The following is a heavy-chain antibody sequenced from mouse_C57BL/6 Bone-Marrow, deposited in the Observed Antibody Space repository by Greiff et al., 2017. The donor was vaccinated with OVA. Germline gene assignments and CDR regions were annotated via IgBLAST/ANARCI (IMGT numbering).Heavy chain of an antibody. V-gene: IGHV14-4*01. J-gene: IGHJ4*01. Sequence: DVHLVESGAELVRPGASVKLSCTASGFNIKDDYMHWVKQRPEQGLEWIGWIDPENGDTEYASKFQGKATIPADTSSNTAYLQLSSLTSEDTAVYYCTLQLRMDYWGQGTSVTVSA. CDR1: GFNIKDDY. CDR2: IDPENGDT. CDR3: TLQLRMDY. D-gene: IGHD3-1*01.